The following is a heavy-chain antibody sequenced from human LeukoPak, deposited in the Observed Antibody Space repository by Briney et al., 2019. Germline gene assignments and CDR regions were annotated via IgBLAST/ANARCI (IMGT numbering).Heavy chain of an antibody. D-gene: IGHD3-22*01. CDR1: GGAITRSSYY. V-gene: IGHV4-39*01. J-gene: IGHJ4*02. CDR3: ARQYYDSTGYYYFDY. CDR2: LYYSGSI. Sequence: SETLSLTCTVSGGAITRSSYYWGWIRQSPGKGLEWIGSLYYSGSIYYNPSLKSRVSMSADTSKNQFSLKLNSLTAADRAVYYCARQYYDSTGYYYFDYWDQGTLVTVSS.